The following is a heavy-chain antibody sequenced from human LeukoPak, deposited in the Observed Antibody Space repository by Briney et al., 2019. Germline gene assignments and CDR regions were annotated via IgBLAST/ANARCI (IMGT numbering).Heavy chain of an antibody. CDR3: ARANHFDYYDSSGYYGIDY. CDR1: GFTFSSYA. Sequence: PGGSLGLSCAASGFTFSSYAMSWVRQAPGKGLEWVSAISGSGGSTYYADSVKGRFTISRDNSKNTLYLQMNSLRAEDTAVYYCARANHFDYYDSSGYYGIDYWGQGTLVTVSS. J-gene: IGHJ4*02. D-gene: IGHD3-22*01. CDR2: ISGSGGST. V-gene: IGHV3-23*01.